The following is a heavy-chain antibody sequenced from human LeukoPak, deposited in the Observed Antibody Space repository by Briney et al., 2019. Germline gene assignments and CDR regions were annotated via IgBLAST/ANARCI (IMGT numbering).Heavy chain of an antibody. Sequence: PSETLSLTCTVSGGSISSSSHYWDWIRQPPGKGLEWIGSIYYSRSTYYNPSLKSRVTISVDTSKNQFSLKVNSVTAADTAMYYCARIRIHHWFDPWGQGALVTVSS. CDR1: GGSISSSSHY. CDR3: ARIRIHHWFDP. D-gene: IGHD2-15*01. CDR2: IYYSRST. J-gene: IGHJ5*02. V-gene: IGHV4-39*07.